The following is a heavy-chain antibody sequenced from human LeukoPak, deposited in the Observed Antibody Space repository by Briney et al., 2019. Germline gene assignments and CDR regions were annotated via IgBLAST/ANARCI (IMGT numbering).Heavy chain of an antibody. V-gene: IGHV4-59*08. CDR2: IYYSGST. CDR3: ASLDYLLDAFDI. D-gene: IGHD4-11*01. CDR1: GGSISSYY. Sequence: SETLSLTCTVSGGSISSYYWSWIRQPPGKGLEWIGYIYYSGSTNYNPSLKSRVTISVDTSKNQFSLKLSSVTAADTAVYYCASLDYLLDAFDIWGQGTMFTVSS. J-gene: IGHJ3*02.